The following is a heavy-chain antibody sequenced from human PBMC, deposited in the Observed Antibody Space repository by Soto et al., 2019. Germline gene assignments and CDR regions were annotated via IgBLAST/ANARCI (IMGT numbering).Heavy chain of an antibody. D-gene: IGHD5-18*01. Sequence: SETLSLTCTVSGASINSTSYYWGWIRQPPGKGLEWIGSVYFSGNTYYNPSLQSRLTISVDTSKNQFSLKLSSVTAADSAVYFCARQIRYTYGYFPRYIDYWRQGALVTVSS. J-gene: IGHJ4*02. CDR1: GASINSTSYY. CDR2: VYFSGNT. CDR3: ARQIRYTYGYFPRYIDY. V-gene: IGHV4-39*01.